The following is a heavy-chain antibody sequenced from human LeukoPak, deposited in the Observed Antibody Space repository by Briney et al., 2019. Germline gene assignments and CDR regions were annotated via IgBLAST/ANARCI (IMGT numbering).Heavy chain of an antibody. CDR3: APSIAARLDWFDP. V-gene: IGHV3-30-3*01. J-gene: IGHJ5*02. CDR1: GFTFSSYA. Sequence: GGSLRLSCAASGFTFSSYAMHWVRQAPGKGLEWVAVISYDGSNKYYADSVKGRFTISRDNAKNSLYLQMSSLRAEDTAVYYCAPSIAARLDWFDPWGQGTLVTFSS. CDR2: ISYDGSNK. D-gene: IGHD6-6*01.